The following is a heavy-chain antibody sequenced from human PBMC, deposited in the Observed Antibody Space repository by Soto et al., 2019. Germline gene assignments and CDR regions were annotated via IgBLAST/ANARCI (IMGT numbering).Heavy chain of an antibody. CDR3: AKDRSDTQNWFDP. Sequence: QVQLVESGGGVVQPGRSLRLSCAASGFTFSSYGMHWVRQAPGKGLEWVAVISYDGSNKYYADSVKGPFTISRDNSKNTRYLQMNSLRAEDTAVYYCAKDRSDTQNWFDPWGQGTLVTVSS. CDR2: ISYDGSNK. V-gene: IGHV3-30*18. J-gene: IGHJ5*02. CDR1: GFTFSSYG. D-gene: IGHD2-15*01.